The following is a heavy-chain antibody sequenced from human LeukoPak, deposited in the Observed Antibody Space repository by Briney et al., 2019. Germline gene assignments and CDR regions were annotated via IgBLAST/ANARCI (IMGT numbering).Heavy chain of an antibody. Sequence: ASVKVSCKASGYTFTSYYMHWVRQAPGQGLEWMGIINPSGGSTSYAQKFQGRVTMTRDTSISTAYMEVSRLRSDDTAVYYCARGFPSDFDPWGQGTLVTVSS. CDR1: GYTFTSYY. CDR2: INPSGGST. J-gene: IGHJ5*02. CDR3: ARGFPSDFDP. V-gene: IGHV1-46*01.